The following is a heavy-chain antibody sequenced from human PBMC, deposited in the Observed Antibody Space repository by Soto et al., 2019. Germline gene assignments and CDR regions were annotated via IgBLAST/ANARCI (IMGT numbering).Heavy chain of an antibody. CDR2: IIPIYGTA. V-gene: IGHV1-69*01. CDR1: GGTFSSFT. Sequence: QVQVVQSGAEVKKPGSSVKVSCKASGGTFSSFTISWVRQAPGQGLEWMGGIIPIYGTANYAQKFQGRVTITADASTRTAYMELSSLRSEDTAVYYCAKDRRADWESYYYYAMDVWGQGTTVTVSS. D-gene: IGHD1-26*01. J-gene: IGHJ6*02. CDR3: AKDRRADWESYYYYAMDV.